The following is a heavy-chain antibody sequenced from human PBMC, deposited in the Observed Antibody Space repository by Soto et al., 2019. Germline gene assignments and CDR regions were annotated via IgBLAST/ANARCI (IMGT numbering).Heavy chain of an antibody. V-gene: IGHV3-73*02. J-gene: IGHJ4*02. Sequence: EVQLVESGGGLVQPGGSLKLSCAASGFTFSGSAMHWVRQASGKGLEWVGRIRSKANSYATAYAASVKGRFTISRDDSKNTAYLQMNSLKTEDTALYYCTRLENCGGDCWGQGTLVTVSS. D-gene: IGHD2-21*01. CDR2: IRSKANSYAT. CDR1: GFTFSGSA. CDR3: TRLENCGGDC.